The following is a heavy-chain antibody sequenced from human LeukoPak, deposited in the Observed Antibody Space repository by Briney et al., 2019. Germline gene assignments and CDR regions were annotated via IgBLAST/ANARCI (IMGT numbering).Heavy chain of an antibody. CDR2: ISSSSTI. D-gene: IGHD3-3*01. CDR1: GFTFSSYS. CDR3: ARVTYDFWSSPTYYMDV. V-gene: IGHV3-48*01. J-gene: IGHJ6*03. Sequence: GGSLRLSCAASGFTFSSYSMNWVRQAPGKGLGWVSYISSSSTIYYADSVKGRFTISRDNAKNSLYLQMNSLRAEDTAVYYCARVTYDFWSSPTYYMDVWGKGTTVTVSS.